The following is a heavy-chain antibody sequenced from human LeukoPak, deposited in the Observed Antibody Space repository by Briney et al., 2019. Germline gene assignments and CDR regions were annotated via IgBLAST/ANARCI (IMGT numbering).Heavy chain of an antibody. Sequence: GGSLGLSCAASGFTFGSYSMNWVRQAPGKGLEWISYISGSSSAIYYADSVKGRFTISRDNAKNSLYLQMNSLRDEDTAVYYCAEVRSSASDIWGQGTMVTVSS. D-gene: IGHD3-10*01. V-gene: IGHV3-48*02. CDR3: AEVRSSASDI. CDR2: ISGSSSAI. J-gene: IGHJ3*02. CDR1: GFTFGSYS.